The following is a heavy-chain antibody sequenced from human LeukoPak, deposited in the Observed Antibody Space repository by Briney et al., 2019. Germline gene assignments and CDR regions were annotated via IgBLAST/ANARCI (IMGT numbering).Heavy chain of an antibody. CDR3: ARAKGTRTNAFDI. Sequence: ASVKVSCKASGGTFSSYAISWVRRAPGQGLEWMGGIIPIFGTANYAQKFQGKVTITTDESTSTAYMELSSLRSEDTAVYYCARAKGTRTNAFDIWGQGTMVTVSS. CDR2: IIPIFGTA. CDR1: GGTFSSYA. V-gene: IGHV1-69*05. J-gene: IGHJ3*02. D-gene: IGHD1/OR15-1a*01.